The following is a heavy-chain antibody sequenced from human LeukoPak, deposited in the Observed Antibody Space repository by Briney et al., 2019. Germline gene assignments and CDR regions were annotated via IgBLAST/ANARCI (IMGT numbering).Heavy chain of an antibody. J-gene: IGHJ4*02. CDR3: ARCKGIPFSGSYDY. CDR1: GFTVSTNY. CDR2: IYSGGST. V-gene: IGHV3-53*01. D-gene: IGHD1-26*01. Sequence: GGSLRLSCAASGFTVSTNYMSWVRQAPGKGLERVSVIYSGGSTYYADSVKGRFNISRDNSKNTLYLQMNSLRVEDTAVYYCARCKGIPFSGSYDYWGQGTLVTVSS.